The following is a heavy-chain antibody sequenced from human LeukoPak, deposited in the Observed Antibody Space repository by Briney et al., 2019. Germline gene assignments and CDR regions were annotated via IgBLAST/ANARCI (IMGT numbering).Heavy chain of an antibody. CDR3: AKSPATHIVVVIDNYYMDV. CDR2: ISYDGSNK. CDR1: GFTFSSYA. J-gene: IGHJ6*03. D-gene: IGHD2-21*01. Sequence: GGSLRLSCAASGFTFSSYAMHWVRQAPGKGLEWVAVISYDGSNKYYADSVKGRFTISRDNSKNTLYLQMNSLRAEDTAVYYCAKSPATHIVVVIDNYYMDVWGKGTTVTVSS. V-gene: IGHV3-30-3*02.